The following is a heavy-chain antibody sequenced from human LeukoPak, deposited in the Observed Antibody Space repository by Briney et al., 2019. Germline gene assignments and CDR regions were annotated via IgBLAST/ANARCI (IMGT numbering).Heavy chain of an antibody. CDR1: GYTFTSYG. CDR3: AREGYCNSTSCDKPFDY. V-gene: IGHV1-18*01. J-gene: IGHJ4*02. D-gene: IGHD2-2*01. Sequence: GASVKVSCKASGYTFTSYGITWVRQAPGQGLEWMGWISGYNGHTNYAQKFQGRVTMTTDTSTSTAYMELRSLRPDDTALYYCAREGYCNSTSCDKPFDYWGQGTLVTVSS. CDR2: ISGYNGHT.